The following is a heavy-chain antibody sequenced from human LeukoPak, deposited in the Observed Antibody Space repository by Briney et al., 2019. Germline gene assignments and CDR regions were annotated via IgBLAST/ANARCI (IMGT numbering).Heavy chain of an antibody. CDR3: VTSQLLLYGSDY. D-gene: IGHD2-15*01. CDR2: FYSGGGT. CDR1: GFTFSSYG. Sequence: PGGSLRLSCAASGFTFSSYGMSWVRQAPGKGLEWVSMFYSGGGTFYADSVKGRFTIARDSSKNTLYLQMNSLRAEDTAVYYCVTSQLLLYGSDYWGQGTLVTVSS. J-gene: IGHJ4*02. V-gene: IGHV3-66*01.